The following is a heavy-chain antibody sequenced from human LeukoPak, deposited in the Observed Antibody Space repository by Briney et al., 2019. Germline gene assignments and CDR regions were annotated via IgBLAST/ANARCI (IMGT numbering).Heavy chain of an antibody. Sequence: ASVKVSCKASGYTFTGYYTHWVRQAPGQGLEWMGWINPNSGGTNYAQKFQGRVTMTRDTSISTAYMELSRLRSDDTAVYYCARDPGYCSSTSCYTEVGHASYYYGMDVWGQGTTVTVSS. CDR1: GYTFTGYY. J-gene: IGHJ6*02. D-gene: IGHD2-2*02. CDR3: ARDPGYCSSTSCYTEVGHASYYYGMDV. CDR2: INPNSGGT. V-gene: IGHV1-2*02.